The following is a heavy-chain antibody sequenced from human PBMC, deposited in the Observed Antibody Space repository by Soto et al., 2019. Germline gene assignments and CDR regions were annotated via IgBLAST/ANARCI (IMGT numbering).Heavy chain of an antibody. CDR3: AREAYCSGGSCYPDY. CDR1: GYIFNSYG. D-gene: IGHD2-15*01. CDR2: ISAYNGNT. J-gene: IGHJ4*02. V-gene: IGHV1-18*01. Sequence: QVQLVQSGAEVKKPGASVKVSCKASGYIFNSYGISWVRQAPGQGLEWMGWISAYNGNTNYAQKLQGRVTMTTDTSTSTAYMELRSLRSDNTAVYYCAREAYCSGGSCYPDYWGQGTLVTVSS.